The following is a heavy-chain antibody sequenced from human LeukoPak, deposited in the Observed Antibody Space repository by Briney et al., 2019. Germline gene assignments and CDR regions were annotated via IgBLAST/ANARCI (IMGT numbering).Heavy chain of an antibody. V-gene: IGHV1-2*06. CDR3: AREQGYCSGGSCSGVDY. Sequence: ASVKVSCKASGYTFTGYYMHWVRQAPGQGLEWMGRINPNSGGTNYAQKFQGRVTMTRDTSISTAYMELSRLRSDDTAAYYCAREQGYCSGGSCSGVDYWGQGTLVTVSS. D-gene: IGHD2-15*01. CDR2: INPNSGGT. CDR1: GYTFTGYY. J-gene: IGHJ4*02.